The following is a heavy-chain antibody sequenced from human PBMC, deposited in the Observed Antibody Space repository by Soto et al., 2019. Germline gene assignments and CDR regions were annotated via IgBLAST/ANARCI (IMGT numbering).Heavy chain of an antibody. J-gene: IGHJ6*02. D-gene: IGHD3-16*01. CDR2: IDYSGST. CDR1: GGSISSGDYY. V-gene: IGHV4-30-4*01. CDR3: ARHNGPLYVGYYYDMDV. Sequence: SETLSLTCTVSGGSISSGDYYWSWIRQPPGKGLEWIGYIDYSGSTNYNPSLRSRLTISVDTSKNQFSLKLSSVTAADTAVYYCARHNGPLYVGYYYDMDVWGQGTTVTVSS.